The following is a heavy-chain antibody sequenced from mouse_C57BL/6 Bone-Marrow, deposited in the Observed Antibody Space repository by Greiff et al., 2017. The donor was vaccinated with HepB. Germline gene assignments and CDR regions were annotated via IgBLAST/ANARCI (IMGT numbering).Heavy chain of an antibody. J-gene: IGHJ2*01. V-gene: IGHV1-69*01. CDR3: AREGLLRSYFDY. Sequence: QVQLKQPGAELVMPGASVKLSCKASGYTFTSYWMHWVKQRPGQGLEWIGEIDPSDSYTNYNQKFKGKSTLTVDKSSSTAYMQLSSLTSEDSAVYYCAREGLLRSYFDYWGQGTTLTVSS. D-gene: IGHD1-1*01. CDR2: IDPSDSYT. CDR1: GYTFTSYW.